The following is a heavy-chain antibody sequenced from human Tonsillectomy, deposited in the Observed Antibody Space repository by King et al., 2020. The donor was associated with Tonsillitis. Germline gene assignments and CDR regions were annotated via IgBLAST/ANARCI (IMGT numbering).Heavy chain of an antibody. D-gene: IGHD3-10*01. Sequence: QLQESGPGLVNPSETLSLTCTVSGGSISNINYYWGWIRQPPGKGLEWIGSIYYSGSTYYNPSLKSRVTISVDTSRNQFSLKLSSATAAVTAVYYCGRGAAGLYAFDIWGQGTMVTVSS. CDR1: GGSISNINYY. J-gene: IGHJ3*02. CDR3: GRGAAGLYAFDI. CDR2: IYYSGST. V-gene: IGHV4-39*01.